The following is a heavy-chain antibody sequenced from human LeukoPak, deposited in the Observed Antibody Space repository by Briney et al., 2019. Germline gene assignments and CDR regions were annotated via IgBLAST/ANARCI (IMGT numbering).Heavy chain of an antibody. Sequence: GGSLRLSCKVSGFTFSTNSMSWVRQAPGKGLEGVSFIYSDNTHYSDSVKGRFTISRDNSKNSLYLQMNSLRAEDTALYYCAKDWEDCSGGSCFNYYYYYMDVWGKGTTVTVSS. D-gene: IGHD2-15*01. J-gene: IGHJ6*03. CDR3: AKDWEDCSGGSCFNYYYYYMDV. CDR2: IYSDNT. CDR1: GFTFSTNS. V-gene: IGHV3-53*05.